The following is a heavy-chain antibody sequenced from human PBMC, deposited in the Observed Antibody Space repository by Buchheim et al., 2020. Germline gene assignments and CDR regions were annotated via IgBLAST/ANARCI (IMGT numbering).Heavy chain of an antibody. J-gene: IGHJ4*02. D-gene: IGHD4-17*01. V-gene: IGHV1-69*06. CDR1: GGTFSSHA. CDR2: IIPPFGTA. CDR3: ASPNPWFGDYMLGRYYFDF. Sequence: QVQLVQSGAEVKKPGSSVKVSCTASGGTFSSHAFTWVRQAPGQGLEWMGGIIPPFGTANYAQKFQGRVTITADKSTSTAYMELNILRSGDTAVYYCASPNPWFGDYMLGRYYFDFWGQGTL.